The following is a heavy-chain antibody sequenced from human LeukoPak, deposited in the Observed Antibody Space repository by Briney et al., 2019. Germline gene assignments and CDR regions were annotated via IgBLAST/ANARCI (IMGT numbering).Heavy chain of an antibody. CDR2: INHSGST. V-gene: IGHV4-4*02. Sequence: PSGTLSLTCAVSGDSISSNNWWSWVRQPPGKGLEWIGEINHSGSTNYNPSLKSRVTISVDTSKNQFSLKLSSVTAADTAVYYCARGRKYSYGAFDYWGQGTLVTVSS. CDR3: ARGRKYSYGAFDY. J-gene: IGHJ4*02. CDR1: GDSISSNNW. D-gene: IGHD5-18*01.